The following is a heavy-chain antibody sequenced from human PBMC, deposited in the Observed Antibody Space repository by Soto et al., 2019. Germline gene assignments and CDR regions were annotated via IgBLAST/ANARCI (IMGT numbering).Heavy chain of an antibody. CDR2: ISAYNGNT. V-gene: IGHV1-18*04. D-gene: IGHD3-10*01. CDR1: GYTFTSYG. CDR3: AREIGGSGSYYSFGY. Sequence: ASVKFSCKASGYTFTSYGISWVRQAPGQGLEWMGWISAYNGNTNYAQKLQGRVTMTTDTSTSTAYMELRSLRSDDTAVYYCAREIGGSGSYYSFGYWGQGTLVTVSS. J-gene: IGHJ4*02.